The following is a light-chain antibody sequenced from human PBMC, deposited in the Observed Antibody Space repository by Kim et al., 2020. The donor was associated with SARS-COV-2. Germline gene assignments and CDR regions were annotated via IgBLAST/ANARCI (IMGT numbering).Light chain of an antibody. V-gene: IGKV3-11*01. CDR3: QQRSSWPIT. J-gene: IGKJ5*01. CDR2: EES. Sequence: LSPGERPTLSCRASQGSSGHVAWYQQKPGQPPRLLIYEESSRATGIPARFSGSGSGTDFTLTVSSLEPEDFAVYFCQQRSSWPITFGQGTRLEIK. CDR1: QGSSGH.